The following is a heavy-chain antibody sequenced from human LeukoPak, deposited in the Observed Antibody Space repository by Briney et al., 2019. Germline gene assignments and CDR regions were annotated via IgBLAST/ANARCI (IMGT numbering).Heavy chain of an antibody. J-gene: IGHJ6*03. CDR2: INPNSGGT. V-gene: IGHV1-2*02. CDR3: ARARAGTYYYYYMDV. D-gene: IGHD6-19*01. Sequence: GASVKVSCKASGYTFTSYYMHWVRQAPGQGLEWMGWINPNSGGTNYAQKFQGRVTMTRDTSISTAYMELSRLRSDDTAVYYCARARAGTYYYYYMDVWGKGTTVTISS. CDR1: GYTFTSYY.